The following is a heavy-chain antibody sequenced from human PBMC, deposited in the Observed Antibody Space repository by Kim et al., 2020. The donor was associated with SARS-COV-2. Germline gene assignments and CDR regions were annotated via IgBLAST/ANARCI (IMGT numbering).Heavy chain of an antibody. CDR3: AKNSGYDYAFDS. V-gene: IGHV3-9*01. Sequence: DYAASVKGLFTTSRDNTKNTLFLQMNSLRTKDTAFYYCAKNSGYDYAFDSWVQGTLVPVSS. D-gene: IGHD5-12*01. J-gene: IGHJ4*02.